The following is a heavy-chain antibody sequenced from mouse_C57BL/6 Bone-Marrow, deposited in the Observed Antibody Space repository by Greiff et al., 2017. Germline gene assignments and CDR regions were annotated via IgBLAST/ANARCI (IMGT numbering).Heavy chain of an antibody. Sequence: VKLMESGAELARPGASVKLSCKASGYTFTSYGISWVKQGTGQGLEWIGEIYPRSGNTYYNEKFKGKATLTADKSSSTAYMELRSLTSEDSAVYFCARTTDWGQGTTLTVAS. J-gene: IGHJ2*01. CDR2: IYPRSGNT. CDR3: ARTTD. V-gene: IGHV1-81*01. D-gene: IGHD1-1*01. CDR1: GYTFTSYG.